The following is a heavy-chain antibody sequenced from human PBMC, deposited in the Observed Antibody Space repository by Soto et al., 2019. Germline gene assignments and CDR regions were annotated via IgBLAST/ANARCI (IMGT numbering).Heavy chain of an antibody. Sequence: SETLSLTCTVSCGSIRSYYWSWIRQSPGKGLEWIGYIYYSGSTYYNPSLKSRVAISVDTSKNQFSLKLSSVTAADTAVYYCARGGAANYDFWSGYYARDYYYGMDVWGQGTTVTVSS. CDR3: ARGGAANYDFWSGYYARDYYYGMDV. V-gene: IGHV4-59*01. CDR2: IYYSGST. CDR1: CGSIRSYY. J-gene: IGHJ6*02. D-gene: IGHD3-3*01.